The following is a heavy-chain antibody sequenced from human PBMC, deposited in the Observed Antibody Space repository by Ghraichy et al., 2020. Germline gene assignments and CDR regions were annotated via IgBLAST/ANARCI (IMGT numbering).Heavy chain of an antibody. CDR3: ARDRPYYYDSSGYYFSGIDY. V-gene: IGHV1-18*04. CDR1: GYTFTSYG. Sequence: ASVKVSCKASGYTFTSYGISWVRQAPGQGLEWMGWISAYNGNTNYAQKLQGRVTMTTDTSTSTAYMELRSLRSDDTAVYYCARDRPYYYDSSGYYFSGIDYWGQGTLVTVSS. CDR2: ISAYNGNT. D-gene: IGHD3-22*01. J-gene: IGHJ4*02.